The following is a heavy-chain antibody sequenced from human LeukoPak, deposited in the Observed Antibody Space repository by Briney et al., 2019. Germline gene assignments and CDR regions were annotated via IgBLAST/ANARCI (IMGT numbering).Heavy chain of an antibody. CDR1: GYTFTSYY. J-gene: IGHJ4*02. Sequence: ASVKVSCKASGYTFTSYYIHWVRQAPGQGLGWMGIIISGSGSTSYAQKLQGRVNMTRDTSKSTVYMELSSLGSEDTSVYYCARDREWGPEDYYDGWGQGTLVTVSS. CDR2: IISGSGST. CDR3: ARDREWGPEDYYDG. V-gene: IGHV1-46*01. D-gene: IGHD3-22*01.